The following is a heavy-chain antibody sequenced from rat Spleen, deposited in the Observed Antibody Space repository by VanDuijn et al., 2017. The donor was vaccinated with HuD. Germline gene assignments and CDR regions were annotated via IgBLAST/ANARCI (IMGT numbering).Heavy chain of an antibody. D-gene: IGHD1-11*01. CDR2: INFDGSST. V-gene: IGHV5-29*01. CDR3: ARPPTYGGYNDYLDY. Sequence: EVKLVESGGGLVQPGRSLKLSCAASGFNFNDYWMGWVRQAPKKGLEWVATINFDGSSTYYRDSVKGRFTISRDNAKSTLYLEMDSLRSEDTATYYGARPPTYGGYNDYLDYWGQGVMVTVSS. CDR1: GFNFNDYW. J-gene: IGHJ2*01.